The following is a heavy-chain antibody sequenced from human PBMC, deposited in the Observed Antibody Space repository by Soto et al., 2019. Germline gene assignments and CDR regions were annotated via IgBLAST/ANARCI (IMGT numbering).Heavy chain of an antibody. J-gene: IGHJ1*01. CDR1: GFTFSSYA. CDR3: ARDPMSTMMVFQH. V-gene: IGHV3-23*01. Sequence: PGGSLRLSCAASGFTFSSYAMSWVRQAPGKGLEWVSAISGSGGSTYYADSVKGRFTISRDNSKNTLYLQMNSLRAEDTAVYYCARDPMSTMMVFQHWGQGTLVTVSS. CDR2: ISGSGGST. D-gene: IGHD3-22*01.